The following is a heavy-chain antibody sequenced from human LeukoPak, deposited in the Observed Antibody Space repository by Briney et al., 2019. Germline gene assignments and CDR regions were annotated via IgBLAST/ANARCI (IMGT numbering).Heavy chain of an antibody. CDR2: IYYSGST. CDR3: ARGVVIAPQTFDY. V-gene: IGHV4-59*01. D-gene: IGHD2-21*01. J-gene: IGHJ4*02. Sequence: SETLSLTCTVSGDSISSYYWSWIRQPPGKGLEWIGYIYYSGSTNYNPSLKSRVTISVDTFKNQFSLKLSSVTAADTAVYYCARGVVIAPQTFDYWGQGTLVTVPS. CDR1: GDSISSYY.